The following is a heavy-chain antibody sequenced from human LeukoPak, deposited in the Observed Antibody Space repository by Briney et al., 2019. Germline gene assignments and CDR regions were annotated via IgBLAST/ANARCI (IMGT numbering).Heavy chain of an antibody. V-gene: IGHV3-21*01. CDR1: GFTFSTYS. CDR3: ARDVRRITKFGY. D-gene: IGHD3-10*01. CDR2: ISSSSSYI. Sequence: GGSLRLSCAPSGFTFSTYSMNWVRQAPGKGLEWVSSISSSSSYIYYADSVKGRFTISRDNAKNSLYLQMNSLRAEDTAVYYCARDVRRITKFGYWGQGTLVTVSS. J-gene: IGHJ4*02.